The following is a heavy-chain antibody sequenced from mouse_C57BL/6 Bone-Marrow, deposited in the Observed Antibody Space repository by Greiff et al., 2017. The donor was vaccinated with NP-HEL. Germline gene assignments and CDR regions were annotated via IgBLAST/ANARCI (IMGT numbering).Heavy chain of an antibody. CDR2: INPNNGGT. Sequence: VQLQQSGPELVKPGASVKISCKASGYTFTDYYMNWVKQSHGKSLEWIGDINPNNGGTNYNEKFKGKATFTADTSSNTAYMQLSSLTTEDSAIYYCARRGSSGYFDYWGQGTTLTVSS. D-gene: IGHD3-2*02. CDR1: GYTFTDYY. J-gene: IGHJ2*01. CDR3: ARRGSSGYFDY. V-gene: IGHV1-26*01.